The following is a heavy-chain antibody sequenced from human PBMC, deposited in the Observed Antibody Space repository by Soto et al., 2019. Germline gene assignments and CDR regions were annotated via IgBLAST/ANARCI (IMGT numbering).Heavy chain of an antibody. Sequence: PSETLSLTCTVSGGSFKSGSYSWSWIRQPPGKGLEWIGYVYHTGRTSYNPSLKSRVSISMDTSKNQFSLNLRSVTAADTAVYYCARTLDLGGSAGTNWFDPWGQGTLVTVSS. CDR2: VYHTGRT. CDR1: GGSFKSGSYS. J-gene: IGHJ5*02. V-gene: IGHV4-61*01. D-gene: IGHD2-15*01. CDR3: ARTLDLGGSAGTNWFDP.